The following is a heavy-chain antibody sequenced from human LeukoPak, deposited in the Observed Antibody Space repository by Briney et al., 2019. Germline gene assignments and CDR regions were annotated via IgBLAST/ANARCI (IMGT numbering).Heavy chain of an antibody. D-gene: IGHD3-9*01. J-gene: IGHJ4*02. CDR1: GYTFTSYS. CDR3: ARGGPLEYFDWLYYY. Sequence: AASVKVSCKASGYTFTSYSVHWVRQAPGQGLEWMGIINPSGGSTSYAQKFQGRVTMTRDTSTSTVYMELSRLRSDDTALYYCARGGPLEYFDWLYYYWGQGTLVTVSS. V-gene: IGHV1-46*01. CDR2: INPSGGST.